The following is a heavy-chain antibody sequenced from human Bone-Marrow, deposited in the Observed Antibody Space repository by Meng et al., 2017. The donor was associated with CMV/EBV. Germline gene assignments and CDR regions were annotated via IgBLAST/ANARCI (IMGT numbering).Heavy chain of an antibody. Sequence: GGSLRLSCAVSGFTYSSYWMHWVRQAPGKGLVWVSRINSDGSSTSHADSVKGRFTISRDNATNTLYLQRNSLRAEDTAVYYCARGARQYSSSFVFYWGKGTLVTVSS. CDR3: ARGARQYSSSFVFY. CDR2: INSDGSST. J-gene: IGHJ4*02. CDR1: GFTYSSYW. V-gene: IGHV3-74*01. D-gene: IGHD6-6*01.